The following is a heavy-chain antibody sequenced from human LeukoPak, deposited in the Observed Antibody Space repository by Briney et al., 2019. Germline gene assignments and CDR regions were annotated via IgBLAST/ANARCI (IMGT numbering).Heavy chain of an antibody. CDR1: ASTFSSYG. CDR3: VRGGTGYGNFDS. D-gene: IGHD3/OR15-3a*01. CDR2: IYTGAT. J-gene: IGHJ4*02. V-gene: IGHV3-74*01. Sequence: GRSLRLSFAASASTFSSYGMHWVRQAPGKWMVWVSRIYTGATYYADSVKGRFTISRDNAKNSLYLQLNSLRAEDTAVYYCVRGGTGYGNFDSWGQGTLVTVSS.